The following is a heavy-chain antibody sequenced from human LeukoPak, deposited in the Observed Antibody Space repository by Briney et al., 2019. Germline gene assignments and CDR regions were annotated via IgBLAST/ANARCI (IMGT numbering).Heavy chain of an antibody. CDR3: ARGQRSDAGWGLYYYYYYIDV. Sequence: SETLSLTCAVSGGSLSGYYWTWIRQPPGKGLEWIGEINHSGSTNYNPSLKSRVTMSVDTSKNQFSLKLSSVTAADTAVYYCARGQRSDAGWGLYYYYYYIDVWGKGTTVTVSS. J-gene: IGHJ6*03. V-gene: IGHV4-34*01. CDR2: INHSGST. D-gene: IGHD3-10*01. CDR1: GGSLSGYY.